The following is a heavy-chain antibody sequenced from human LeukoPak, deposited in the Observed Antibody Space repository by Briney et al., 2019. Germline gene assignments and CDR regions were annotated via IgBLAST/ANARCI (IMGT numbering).Heavy chain of an antibody. CDR3: ARGAAFYGRYYYYYMDV. CDR2: IYYSGST. V-gene: IGHV4-59*01. CDR1: GGSISSYY. Sequence: SSETLSLTCTVSGGSISSYYWSWIRQPPGKGLEWIGYIYYSGSTNYNPSLKSRVTISVDTSKNQFSLKLSSVTAADTAVYYCARGAAFYGRYYYYYMDVWGKGTTVTVSS. J-gene: IGHJ6*03. D-gene: IGHD4-17*01.